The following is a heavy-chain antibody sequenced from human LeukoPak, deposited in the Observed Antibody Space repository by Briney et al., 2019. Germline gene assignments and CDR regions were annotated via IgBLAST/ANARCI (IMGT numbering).Heavy chain of an antibody. V-gene: IGHV4-61*02. CDR2: IYISGST. D-gene: IGHD3-22*01. CDR3: ARSHYYASSLLK. J-gene: IGHJ4*02. CDR1: SGSISSGPYN. Sequence: PSQTLSLTCSVSSGSISSGPYNWTWIRQPAGRALEWIGRIYISGSTTYNPALKSRVSISLDTSKNQFSLKLSSVTAADTAVYYCARSHYYASSLLKWGQGILVTVSS.